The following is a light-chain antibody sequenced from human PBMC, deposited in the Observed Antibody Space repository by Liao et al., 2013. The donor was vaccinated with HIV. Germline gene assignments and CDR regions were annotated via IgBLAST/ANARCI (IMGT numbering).Light chain of an antibody. V-gene: IGLV3-1*01. CDR2: QDT. J-gene: IGLJ2*01. CDR1: KLGSKF. CDR3: QAWDGSTVV. Sequence: SYELTQPPSVSVSPGQTASITCSGDKLGSKFTYWYQQKPGQSPVLVIYQDTKRPSGIPERFSGFNSGNTATLTLSGTQAMDEADYYCQAWDGSTVVFGRRDQ.